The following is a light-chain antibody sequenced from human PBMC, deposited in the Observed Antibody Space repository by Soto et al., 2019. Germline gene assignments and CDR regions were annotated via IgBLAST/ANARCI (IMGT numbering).Light chain of an antibody. CDR1: SSNIGAGYD. J-gene: IGLJ1*01. CDR3: QSYDSSLYV. Sequence: QPVLTQPPSVSGAPGQRVTISCTGSSSNIGAGYDVHWYQQLPGTAPKVLIYGNNNRPSGVPDRFSGSKSGTSASLAITGLQAEDEADYYCQSYDSSLYVFGTGTKLTVL. V-gene: IGLV1-40*01. CDR2: GNN.